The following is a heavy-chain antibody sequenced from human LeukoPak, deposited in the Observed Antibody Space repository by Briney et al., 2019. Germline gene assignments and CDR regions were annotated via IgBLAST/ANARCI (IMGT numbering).Heavy chain of an antibody. CDR2: IRYDGSNK. CDR1: GFTFSSYG. J-gene: IGHJ4*02. D-gene: IGHD2-15*01. V-gene: IGHV3-30*02. CDR3: ARRGLLLLYFDY. Sequence: GGSLRLSCAASGFTFSSYGMHWVRQAPGKGLEWVAFIRYDGSNKYYADSVKGRFTIPRDNSKNTLYLQMNSLRAEDTAVYYCARRGLLLLYFDYWGQGTLVTVSS.